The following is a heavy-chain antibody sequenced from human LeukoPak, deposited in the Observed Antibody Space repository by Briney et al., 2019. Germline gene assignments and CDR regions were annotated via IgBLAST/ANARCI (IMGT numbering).Heavy chain of an antibody. Sequence: PGASLRPFCAASGFIFSSYCMRSVRLARGEGLGWVSSISGSGGSKYYADSVRGRITISRNNSKNTLYLQMNSLRAENTAVYYCAKAALIKDIVVVVAAYYFDYWGREPWSPSPQ. CDR2: ISGSGGSK. V-gene: IGHV3-23*01. CDR3: AKAALIKDIVVVVAAYYFDY. J-gene: IGHJ4*02. CDR1: GFIFSSYC. D-gene: IGHD2-15*01.